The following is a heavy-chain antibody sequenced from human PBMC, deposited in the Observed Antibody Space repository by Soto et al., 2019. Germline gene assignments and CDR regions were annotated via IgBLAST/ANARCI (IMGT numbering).Heavy chain of an antibody. D-gene: IGHD4-17*01. Sequence: EVQLVESGGGLVKPGGSLRLSCAASGFTFSSYSMNWVRQAPGKGLEWVSSISSSSSYIYYADSVKGRFTISRDNAKNSLYLQMNSLRAEDTAVYYCASEGLSGDYDYWGQGTLVTVSS. CDR1: GFTFSSYS. CDR2: ISSSSSYI. J-gene: IGHJ4*02. CDR3: ASEGLSGDYDY. V-gene: IGHV3-21*01.